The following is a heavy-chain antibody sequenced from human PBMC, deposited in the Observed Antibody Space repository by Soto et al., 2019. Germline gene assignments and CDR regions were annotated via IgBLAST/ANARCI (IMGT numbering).Heavy chain of an antibody. D-gene: IGHD3-22*01. CDR3: AIYDSSGSRGFQH. CDR2: IYYSGST. V-gene: IGHV4-31*03. J-gene: IGHJ1*01. CDR1: GGSISSGAYY. Sequence: QVQLQESGPGLVKPSQTLSLTCTVSGGSISSGAYYWSWISQHPGKGLEWIGYIYYSGSTYYNPSLKSRVTRSVDTSKNQFSLKLSSVTAADTAVYYCAIYDSSGSRGFQHWGQGTLVTVSS.